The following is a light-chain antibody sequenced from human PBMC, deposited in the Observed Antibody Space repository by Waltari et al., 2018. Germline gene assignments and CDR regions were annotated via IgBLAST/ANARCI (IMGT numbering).Light chain of an antibody. V-gene: IGLV2-23*01. J-gene: IGLJ3*02. CDR1: RRDVGSYKV. Sequence: QSALTQPASVSASPGQSITISCTGIRRDVGSYKVVSWYQHHPGKAPKPMIYEGNKRPSGVSIRFSGSKSGNTASLTISGLQAEDEADYYCCSYANTITWVFGGGTKLTVL. CDR2: EGN. CDR3: CSYANTITWV.